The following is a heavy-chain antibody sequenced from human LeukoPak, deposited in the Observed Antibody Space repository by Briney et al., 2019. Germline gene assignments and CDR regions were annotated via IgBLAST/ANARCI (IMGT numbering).Heavy chain of an antibody. CDR3: ARYRLQGGLSAGFDF. V-gene: IGHV4-30-2*06. J-gene: IGHJ4*02. D-gene: IGHD2/OR15-2a*01. CDR2: ISHSEST. CDR1: GGSLSDGHYY. Sequence: SETLSLTCTVSGGSLSDGHYYWNWVRQSPGKGLEWIGYISHSESTHYNPSLRSRVTISLDTMNQFSLDLSSVTAADTATYYCARYRLQGGLSAGFDFWGQGALVTVSS.